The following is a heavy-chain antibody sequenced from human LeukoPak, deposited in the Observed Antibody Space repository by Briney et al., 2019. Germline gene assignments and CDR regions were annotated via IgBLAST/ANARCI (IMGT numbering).Heavy chain of an antibody. V-gene: IGHV4-59*02. CDR1: GGSVSPYY. J-gene: IGHJ4*02. D-gene: IGHD3-10*01. CDR3: ARASYGSGRGFDY. Sequence: SETLSLTCTVSGGSVSPYYWSWFRQPPGKGLERIGYISYSGSTNYNPSLKSRVTISVDTSKNQFSLKLSSVTAADTAIYYCARASYGSGRGFDYWGRGTLVTVSS. CDR2: ISYSGST.